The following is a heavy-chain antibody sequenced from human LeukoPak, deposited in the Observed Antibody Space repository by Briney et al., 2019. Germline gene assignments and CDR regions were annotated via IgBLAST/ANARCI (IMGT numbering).Heavy chain of an antibody. D-gene: IGHD1-26*01. CDR2: IKSKTDGGTT. V-gene: IGHV3-15*01. J-gene: IGHJ4*02. CDR1: GFTFSNAW. Sequence: GGSLRLSCAASGFTFSNAWMSWVRQAPGKGLEWVGRIKSKTDGGTTDYAAPVKGRFTISRDDSKNTLYLQMNSLKTEDTAVYYCTTEARFAKWELLRDDYWGQGTLVTVSS. CDR3: TTEARFAKWELLRDDY.